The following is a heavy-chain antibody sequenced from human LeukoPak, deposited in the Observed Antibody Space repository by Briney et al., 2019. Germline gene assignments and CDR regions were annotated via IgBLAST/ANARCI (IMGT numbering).Heavy chain of an antibody. CDR1: GYTFTSYG. Sequence: SVNVSCKASGYTFTSYGISWVRQAPGQGLEWMGGIIPIFGTANYAQKFQGRVTITADESTSTAYMELSSLRSEDTAVYYCARATTAAIKGAYWYFDLWAVAPWSLSPQ. V-gene: IGHV1-69*13. CDR2: IIPIFGTA. CDR3: ARATTAAIKGAYWYFDL. D-gene: IGHD2-2*02. J-gene: IGHJ2*01.